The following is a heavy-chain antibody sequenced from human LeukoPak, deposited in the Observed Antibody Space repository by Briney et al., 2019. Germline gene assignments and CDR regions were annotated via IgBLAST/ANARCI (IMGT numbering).Heavy chain of an antibody. J-gene: IGHJ4*02. CDR2: IKQDGSEK. Sequence: GGSLRLSCAVSGFTFSGYWMSWVRQAPGKGLEWVANIKQDGSEKYYVDSVEGLFTISRDNAKNSLYLQMNSLRAEDTAVYYCARGTNYYDRSGYFPDYWGQGTLVTVSS. V-gene: IGHV3-7*01. CDR1: GFTFSGYW. D-gene: IGHD3-22*01. CDR3: ARGTNYYDRSGYFPDY.